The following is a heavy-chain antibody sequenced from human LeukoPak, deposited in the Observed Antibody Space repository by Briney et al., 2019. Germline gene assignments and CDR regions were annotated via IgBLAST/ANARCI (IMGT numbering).Heavy chain of an antibody. Sequence: PGGSLRLSCIGSGFIFGGNAIHWVRQAPGRGLEWVAVIWFGGSKRYYADSVQGRFTISRDNTKSTASLQMSSLRVEDTAVYYCARWGNRALDYWGQGTLVTVSS. CDR1: GFIFGGNA. D-gene: IGHD7-27*01. V-gene: IGHV3-33*01. CDR3: ARWGNRALDY. J-gene: IGHJ4*02. CDR2: IWFGGSKR.